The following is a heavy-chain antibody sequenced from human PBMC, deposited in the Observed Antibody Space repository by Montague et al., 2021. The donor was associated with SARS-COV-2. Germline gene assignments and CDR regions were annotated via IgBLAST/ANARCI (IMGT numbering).Heavy chain of an antibody. V-gene: IGHV2-70*01. J-gene: IGHJ4*02. CDR1: GFTLSTSGMC. CDR3: ARSHYDILTGYYTVFDY. Sequence: PALVKPPPTLTLTCTFSGFTLSTSGMCVSWIRQPPGKALEWLAPXAWXDEKYYSTSLKTRLTISKDTSTNQVVLTMTNMDPVDTATYYCARSHYDILTGYYTVFDYWGQGTLVTVSS. CDR2: XAWXDEK. D-gene: IGHD3-9*01.